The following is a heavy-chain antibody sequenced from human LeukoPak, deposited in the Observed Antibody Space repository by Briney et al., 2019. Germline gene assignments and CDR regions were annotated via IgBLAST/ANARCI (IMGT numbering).Heavy chain of an antibody. CDR2: ISGSGGST. CDR3: AKVVPPVARGYYYYGMDV. J-gene: IGHJ6*02. D-gene: IGHD4-23*01. V-gene: IGHV3-23*01. Sequence: PGGSLRLSCAASGFTFSSYAMSWVRQAPGKGLEWVSAISGSGGSTYYADSVKGRFTISRDNSKNTLYLQMNSLRAEDMAVYYCAKVVPPVARGYYYYGMDVWGQGTTVTVSS. CDR1: GFTFSSYA.